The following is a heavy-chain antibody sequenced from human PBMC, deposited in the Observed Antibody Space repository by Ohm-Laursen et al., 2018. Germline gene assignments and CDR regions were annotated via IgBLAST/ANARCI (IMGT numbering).Heavy chain of an antibody. D-gene: IGHD3-9*01. J-gene: IGHJ4*02. V-gene: IGHV3-23*01. Sequence: SLRLSCAASGFTFSSYWMSWVRQAPGKGLEWVSGTTGGGDSTFYADSVKGRFTISRDNSKNTLYLQMNSLRAEDTAVYYCAKGGLNYDILTAYPHFDYWGQGTLVTVSS. CDR1: GFTFSSYW. CDR3: AKGGLNYDILTAYPHFDY. CDR2: TTGGGDST.